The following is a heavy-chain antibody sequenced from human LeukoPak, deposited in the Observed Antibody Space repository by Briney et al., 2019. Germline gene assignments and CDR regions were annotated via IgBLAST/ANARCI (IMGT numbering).Heavy chain of an antibody. D-gene: IGHD3-22*01. Sequence: GGSLRLSCAASGFTTHAMSWVRQAPGKGLEWVANIKQDGSEKYYVDSVKGRFTISRDNAKNSLYLQMNSLRAEDTAVYYCAGDYYYDSSDYYWGQGTLVTVSS. CDR1: GFTTHA. V-gene: IGHV3-7*01. CDR2: IKQDGSEK. J-gene: IGHJ4*02. CDR3: AGDYYYDSSDYY.